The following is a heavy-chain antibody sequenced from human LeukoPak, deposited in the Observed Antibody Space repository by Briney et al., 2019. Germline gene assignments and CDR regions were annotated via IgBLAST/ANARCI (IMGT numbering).Heavy chain of an antibody. V-gene: IGHV3-23*01. CDR3: ASGRLTTRAEYFQH. Sequence: GGSLRLSCAASGFTFSSQAMSWVRQAPGKGLEWVSSISGSGGSTYYADSVKGRFTISRDNAKNSLYLQMNSLTDEDTAVYYCASGRLTTRAEYFQHWGQGTLVTVSS. D-gene: IGHD3-3*01. CDR2: ISGSGGST. CDR1: GFTFSSQA. J-gene: IGHJ1*01.